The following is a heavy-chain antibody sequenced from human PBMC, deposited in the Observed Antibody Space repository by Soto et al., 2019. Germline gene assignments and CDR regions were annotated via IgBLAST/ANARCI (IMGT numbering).Heavy chain of an antibody. CDR1: GFTFSNAW. J-gene: IGHJ4*02. D-gene: IGHD5-12*01. Sequence: EVQLVESGGGLVKPGGSLRLSCAASGFTFSNAWMNWVRQAPGKGLEWVGRIKSKTDGGTTDYAAPVKGRFTISRDDSKNTLYLQMNSLKTEDTAVYYCTTGNGWSAEATPDCWGQGTLVTVSS. CDR3: TTGNGWSAEATPDC. V-gene: IGHV3-15*07. CDR2: IKSKTDGGTT.